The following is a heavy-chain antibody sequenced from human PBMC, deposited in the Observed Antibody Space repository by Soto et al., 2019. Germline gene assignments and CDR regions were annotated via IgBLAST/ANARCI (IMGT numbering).Heavy chain of an antibody. Sequence: TLSLTCPLSGDSISSGTHYWNWIRQHPGKGLEWIGYISSSGNSYYSPSLKSRVFMSVDTSKNLFSLKLSSGTAADTAIYYCVGRLTEIHNSVDYCDQRPLVT. D-gene: IGHD1-1*01. CDR2: ISSSGNS. J-gene: IGHJ4*01. V-gene: IGHV4-31*03. CDR1: GDSISSGTHY. CDR3: VGRLTEIHNSVDY.